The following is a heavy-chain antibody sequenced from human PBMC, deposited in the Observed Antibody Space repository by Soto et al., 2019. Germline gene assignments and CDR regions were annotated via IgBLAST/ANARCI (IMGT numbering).Heavy chain of an antibody. CDR1: GFTFSSYA. Sequence: SLRLSCAASGFTFSSYAMHWVRQDPGKGLEWVAVISYDGSNKYYADSVKGRFTISRDNSENTLYLQMNSLRAEDTAVYYCARSFPPHWGQGTLVTVSS. CDR2: ISYDGSNK. J-gene: IGHJ4*02. CDR3: ARSFPPH. V-gene: IGHV3-30*14.